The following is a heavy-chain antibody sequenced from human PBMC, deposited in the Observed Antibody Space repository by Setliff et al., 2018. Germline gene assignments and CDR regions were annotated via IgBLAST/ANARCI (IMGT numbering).Heavy chain of an antibody. CDR1: GGSISSYY. V-gene: IGHV4-4*07. D-gene: IGHD6-19*01. CDR3: TRNFLGWLAPPGYYYMDV. J-gene: IGHJ6*03. CDR2: IYTSGST. Sequence: SETLSLTCTVSGGSISSYYWSWIRQPAGKGLEWIGRIYTSGSTNYNPSLKSRVTMSVDTSKNQFSLKLKSVTAADTAVYYCTRNFLGWLAPPGYYYMDVWAKGTTVTVSS.